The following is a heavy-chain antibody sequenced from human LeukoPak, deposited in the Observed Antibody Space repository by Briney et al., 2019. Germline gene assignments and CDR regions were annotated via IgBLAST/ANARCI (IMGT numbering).Heavy chain of an antibody. CDR3: AKDLSPVTSSDAHYYYYYGMDV. D-gene: IGHD4-17*01. CDR2: ISYDGSNK. Sequence: GRSLRLSCAASGFTFSSYGMHWVRQAPGKGLEWVAVISYDGSNKYYADSVKGRFTISRDNSKNTLYLQMNSLRAEDTAVYYCAKDLSPVTSSDAHYYYYYGMDVWDKGTTVTVSS. J-gene: IGHJ6*04. V-gene: IGHV3-30*18. CDR1: GFTFSSYG.